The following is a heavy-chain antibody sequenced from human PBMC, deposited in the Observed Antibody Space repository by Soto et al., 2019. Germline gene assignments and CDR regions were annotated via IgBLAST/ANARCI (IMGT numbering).Heavy chain of an antibody. Sequence: QVQLVQSGAEEKKPGASVKVSCKASGYTFTSYAMHWVRQAPGQRLEWMGWINAGNGNTKYSQKFQGRVTSTRDTSASTAYMELSSLRSAATAVYYCARSIVVVTALDYWGQGTLVTVSS. D-gene: IGHD2-21*02. J-gene: IGHJ4*02. CDR2: INAGNGNT. V-gene: IGHV1-3*05. CDR3: ARSIVVVTALDY. CDR1: GYTFTSYA.